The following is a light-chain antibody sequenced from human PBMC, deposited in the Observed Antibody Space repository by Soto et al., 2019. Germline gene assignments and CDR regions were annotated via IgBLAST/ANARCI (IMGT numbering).Light chain of an antibody. V-gene: IGKV1-39*01. J-gene: IGKJ1*01. CDR3: QQSYSILTWT. Sequence: DIQMTQSPSSLSASVGDRVTIACRASQTISSYLNWYQQKPGKAPRLLIYAASSVLSGVPSRFSGTGSGTDFTLTISSLQPEDFATYYCQQSYSILTWTFGQGTKVDI. CDR1: QTISSY. CDR2: AAS.